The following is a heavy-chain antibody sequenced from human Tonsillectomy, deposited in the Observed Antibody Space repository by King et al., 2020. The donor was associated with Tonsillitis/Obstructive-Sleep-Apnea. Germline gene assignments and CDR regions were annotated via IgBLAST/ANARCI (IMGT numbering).Heavy chain of an antibody. CDR2: ISYDGSNK. V-gene: IGHV3-30*18. J-gene: IGHJ6*03. CDR3: AKDADYYGSGSYAEPYYYYYYMDV. CDR1: GFTFSSYG. D-gene: IGHD3-10*01. Sequence: VQLVESGGGVVQPGRSLRLSCAASGFTFSSYGMHWVRQAPGKGLEWVAVISYDGSNKYYADSVKGRFTISRDNSKNTLYLQMNSLGAEDTAVYYCAKDADYYGSGSYAEPYYYYYYMDVWGKGTTVTVSS.